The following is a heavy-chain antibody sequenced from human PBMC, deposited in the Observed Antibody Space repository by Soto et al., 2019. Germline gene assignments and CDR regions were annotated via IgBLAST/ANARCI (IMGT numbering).Heavy chain of an antibody. CDR3: AGGRWGSSWRSGHFQH. J-gene: IGHJ1*01. V-gene: IGHV1-8*01. CDR1: GYTFTSYD. CDR2: MNPNSGNT. Sequence: QVQLVQSGAEVKKPGASVKVSCKASGYTFTSYDINWVRQATGQGLEWMGWMNPNSGNTGYAQKFQGRCTMARNTSIITAYMELISLRSEDTAVYYWAGGRWGSSWRSGHFQHWGQGTLVTVSS. D-gene: IGHD6-13*01.